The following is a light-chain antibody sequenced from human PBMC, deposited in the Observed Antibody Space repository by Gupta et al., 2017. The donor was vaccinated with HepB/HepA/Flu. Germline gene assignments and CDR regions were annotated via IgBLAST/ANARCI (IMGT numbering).Light chain of an antibody. Sequence: QSVLTQPPSVSGAPGQRVTISCTGSSPNIGAGFDVHWYQQLPGTAPKLLIYGNNNRPSGVPDRFSGSKSGTSASLAITGLQAEDEADYNCQSYDSSLSAYVFGTGTKVTVL. CDR3: QSYDSSLSAYV. CDR2: GNN. J-gene: IGLJ1*01. V-gene: IGLV1-40*01. CDR1: SPNIGAGFD.